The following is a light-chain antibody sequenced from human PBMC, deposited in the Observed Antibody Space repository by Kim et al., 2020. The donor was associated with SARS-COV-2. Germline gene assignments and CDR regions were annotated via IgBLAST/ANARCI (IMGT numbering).Light chain of an antibody. Sequence: GQTVTLSCSGSRSNIGTNTVSWYRQLPGTAPNLVIYNDNRRSSGVPDRFSASKSGNSASLAISGLQSDDEADYYCATTDDSLNGVVFGGGTLLTVL. V-gene: IGLV1-44*01. CDR1: RSNIGTNT. CDR2: NDN. J-gene: IGLJ3*02. CDR3: ATTDDSLNGVV.